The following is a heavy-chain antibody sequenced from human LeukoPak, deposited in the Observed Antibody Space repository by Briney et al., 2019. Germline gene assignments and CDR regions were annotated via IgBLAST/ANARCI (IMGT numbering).Heavy chain of an antibody. V-gene: IGHV1-69*13. J-gene: IGHJ5*02. Sequence: SVKVSCKASGGTFSSYAISWVRQAPGQGLEWMGGIIPIFGTANYAQKFQGRVTITADESTSIAYMELSSLRSEDTAVYYCARGRIVGAARPGGWFDPWGQGTLVTVSS. CDR3: ARGRIVGAARPGGWFDP. CDR2: IIPIFGTA. CDR1: GGTFSSYA. D-gene: IGHD1-26*01.